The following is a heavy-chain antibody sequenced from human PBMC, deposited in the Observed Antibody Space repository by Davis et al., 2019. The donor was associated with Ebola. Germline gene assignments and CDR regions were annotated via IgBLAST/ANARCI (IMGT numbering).Heavy chain of an antibody. J-gene: IGHJ5*02. CDR2: IYYSGST. CDR1: GGSISSYY. CDR3: ASRIAVAGNNWFDP. V-gene: IGHV4-59*08. Sequence: MPSETLSLTCTVSGGSISSYYWSWIRQPPGKGLEWIGYIYYSGSTNYNPSLKSRVTISVDTSKNQFSLKLGSVTAADTAVYYCASRIAVAGNNWFDPWGQGTLVTVSS. D-gene: IGHD6-19*01.